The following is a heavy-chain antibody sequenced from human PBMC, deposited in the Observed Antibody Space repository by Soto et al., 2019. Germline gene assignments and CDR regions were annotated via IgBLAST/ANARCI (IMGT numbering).Heavy chain of an antibody. Sequence: ASVKVSCKASGYTFTNYGITWVRQAPGQGLEWMGWISAYNGNTHYTQRLQGRVTMTTDTSTSTAYMELRGLRSDDTAVYYCARVLQLVGYFYYYMEGWGKGTTVTVSS. CDR3: ARVLQLVGYFYYYMEG. D-gene: IGHD6-6*01. V-gene: IGHV1-18*01. CDR2: ISAYNGNT. CDR1: GYTFTNYG. J-gene: IGHJ6*03.